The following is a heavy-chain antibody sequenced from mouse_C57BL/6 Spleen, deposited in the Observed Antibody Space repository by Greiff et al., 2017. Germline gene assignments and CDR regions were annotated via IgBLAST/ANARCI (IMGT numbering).Heavy chain of an antibody. J-gene: IGHJ3*01. V-gene: IGHV5-6*02. Sequence: EVMLVESGGDLVKPGGSLKLSCAASGFTFSSYGMSWVRQTPDKRLEWVATISSGGSYTYYPDSVKGRFTISRDNAKNTLYLQMSSLKSEDTAMYYCAGRYRSNYVWFSYWGQGTLVTVSA. CDR2: ISSGGSYT. D-gene: IGHD2-5*01. CDR3: AGRYRSNYVWFSY. CDR1: GFTFSSYG.